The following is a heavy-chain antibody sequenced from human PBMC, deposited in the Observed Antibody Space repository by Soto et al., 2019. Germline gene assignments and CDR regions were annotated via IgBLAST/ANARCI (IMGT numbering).Heavy chain of an antibody. CDR2: ISGSGGST. CDR3: AKVPQQQLAYFDY. CDR1: GFTFSSYA. V-gene: IGHV3-23*01. D-gene: IGHD6-13*01. Sequence: GGSLRLSCAASGFTFSSYAMSWVRQAPGKGLEWVSTISGSGGSTYYADSVKGRFTISRDNSKNTLYLQMNSLRAEDTAVYYCAKVPQQQLAYFDYWGQGTLVTVSS. J-gene: IGHJ4*02.